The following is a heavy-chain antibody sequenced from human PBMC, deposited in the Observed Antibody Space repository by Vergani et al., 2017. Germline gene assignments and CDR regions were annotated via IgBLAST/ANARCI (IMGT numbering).Heavy chain of an antibody. Sequence: EVQLLESGGGLVQPGGSLRLSCAASGFPFSSYAMSWVRQAPGKGLQWVSAISGSGGSTYHADSVKGRFTISRDNSKNTLFLQMNSLRAEDTAVYYCAKDPGSYSEYFHHWGQGTLVTVSS. D-gene: IGHD1-26*01. J-gene: IGHJ1*01. V-gene: IGHV3-23*01. CDR2: ISGSGGST. CDR1: GFPFSSYA. CDR3: AKDPGSYSEYFHH.